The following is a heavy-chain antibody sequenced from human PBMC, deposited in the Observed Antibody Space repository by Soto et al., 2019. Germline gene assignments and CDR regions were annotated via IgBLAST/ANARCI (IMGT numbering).Heavy chain of an antibody. CDR3: ARRMATLRDAFDL. Sequence: QMQLQESGPGLVKSSETLSLTCTVSVGSISSSNYYWGWIRQPPGKGLEWIGNIFYGGSTYYNPPLKSRFTISVDTSKNQFFRKLSSVTAADTAVYFCARRMATLRDAFDLWGQGTMVTVSS. CDR1: VGSISSSNYY. CDR2: IFYGGST. J-gene: IGHJ3*01. V-gene: IGHV4-39*01.